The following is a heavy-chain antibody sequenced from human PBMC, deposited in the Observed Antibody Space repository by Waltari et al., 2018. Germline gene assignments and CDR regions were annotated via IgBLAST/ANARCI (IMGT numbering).Heavy chain of an antibody. J-gene: IGHJ4*02. V-gene: IGHV7-4-1*02. CDR3: ARDRRFYYDSSGYYY. D-gene: IGHD3-22*01. CDR2: INTNTGNP. Sequence: APGQGLEWMGWINTNTGNPTYAQGFTGRFVFSLDTSVSTAYLQISSLKAEDTAVYYCARDRRFYYDSSGYYYWGQGTLVTVSS.